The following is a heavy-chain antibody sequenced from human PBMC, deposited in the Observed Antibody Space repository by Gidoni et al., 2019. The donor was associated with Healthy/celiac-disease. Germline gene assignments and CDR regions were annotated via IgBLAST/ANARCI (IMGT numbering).Heavy chain of an antibody. V-gene: IGHV3-33*01. D-gene: IGHD2-2*01. CDR3: AREGYCSSTSCYYFDY. Sequence: QVQLVESGGGVVQPGRSLRLSCAASGFTFSSYGMHWVRQAPGKGLEWVEVIWYDGSNKYYADSVKGRFTISRDNSKNTLYLRMNSLRAEDTAVYYCAREGYCSSTSCYYFDYWGQGTLVTVSS. CDR2: IWYDGSNK. J-gene: IGHJ4*02. CDR1: GFTFSSYG.